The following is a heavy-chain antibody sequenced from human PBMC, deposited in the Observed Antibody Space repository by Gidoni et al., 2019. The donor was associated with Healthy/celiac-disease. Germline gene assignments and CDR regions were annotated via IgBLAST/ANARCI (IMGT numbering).Heavy chain of an antibody. Sequence: QVQLQQWGAGLLKPSETLSLNCAVYGGSFSGYYWSWIRKPPGKGLEWIGEINHSGSTNYNPSLKSRVTISVDTSKNQFSLKLSSVTAADTAVYYCARGTSPQYMVRGVIIFGYAFDIWGQGTMVTVSS. V-gene: IGHV4-34*01. CDR1: GGSFSGYY. D-gene: IGHD3-10*01. J-gene: IGHJ3*02. CDR2: INHSGST. CDR3: ARGTSPQYMVRGVIIFGYAFDI.